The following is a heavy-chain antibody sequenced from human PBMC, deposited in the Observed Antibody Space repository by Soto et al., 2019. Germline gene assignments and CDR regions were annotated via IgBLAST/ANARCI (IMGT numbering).Heavy chain of an antibody. J-gene: IGHJ4*02. V-gene: IGHV4-39*01. CDR2: IYYSGST. Sequence: SETLSLTCTVSGGSISSSSYYWGWIRQPPGKGLEWIGSIYYSGSTYYNPSLKSRVTISVDTSKNQFSLKLSSVTAADTAVYYCATSGAHYYDSSGYYYFDYWGQGTLVTVSS. CDR3: ATSGAHYYDSSGYYYFDY. CDR1: GGSISSSSYY. D-gene: IGHD3-22*01.